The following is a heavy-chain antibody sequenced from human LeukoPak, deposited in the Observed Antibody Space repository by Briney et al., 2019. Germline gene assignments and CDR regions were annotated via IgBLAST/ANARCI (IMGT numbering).Heavy chain of an antibody. CDR3: AKGLFYDYALAFDH. CDR1: GFTFSSYA. D-gene: IGHD2/OR15-2a*01. Sequence: GGSLRLSCSASGFTFSSYAMHWVRQAPGKGLEWVAVISYDGSNKYYADSVKGRFTISRDNSKNTLYLQMNSLRAEDTAVYYCAKGLFYDYALAFDHWGQGTLVTVSS. CDR2: ISYDGSNK. V-gene: IGHV3-30*04. J-gene: IGHJ4*02.